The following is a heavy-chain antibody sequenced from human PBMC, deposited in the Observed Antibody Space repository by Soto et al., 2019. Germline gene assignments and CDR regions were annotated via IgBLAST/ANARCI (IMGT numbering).Heavy chain of an antibody. V-gene: IGHV1-69*01. CDR3: AREGGRYSGGMDY. CDR1: GGTFSSYS. CDR2: IIPIFGTA. D-gene: IGHD1-26*01. J-gene: IGHJ4*02. Sequence: QVQLVQSGAEVKKPGSSVKVSCKASGGTFSSYSINWVRQAPGQGLEWMGEIIPIFGTADYAQKFQGRVTITADESTSTAYLELSSLRSEDGAVYYCAREGGRYSGGMDYWGQGTLVTVSS.